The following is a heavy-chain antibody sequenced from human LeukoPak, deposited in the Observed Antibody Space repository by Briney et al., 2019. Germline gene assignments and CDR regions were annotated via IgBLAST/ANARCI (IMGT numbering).Heavy chain of an antibody. V-gene: IGHV3-21*01. CDR1: GFTFSSHS. D-gene: IGHD2-2*01. CDR3: ARVRGVVVPAAMGVDYYYYMDV. J-gene: IGHJ6*03. CDR2: ISSSSSYI. Sequence: PGGSLRLSCAASGFTFSSHSMNWVRQAPGKGLEWVSSISSSSSYIYYADSVKGRFTISRDNAKNSLYLQMNSLRAEDTAVYYCARVRGVVVPAAMGVDYYYYMDVWGKGTTVTVSS.